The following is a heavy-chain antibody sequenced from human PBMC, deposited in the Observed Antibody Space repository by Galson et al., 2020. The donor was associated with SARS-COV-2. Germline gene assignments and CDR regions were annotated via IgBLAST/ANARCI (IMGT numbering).Heavy chain of an antibody. Sequence: SGPTLVKPTQTLTLTCTFSGFSLSTSGMCVSWIRQPQGKALEWLALIDWDDDKFYSTSLKTRLTISKDTSKNQVVLTMTNMDPVDTATYYCARISSSSWGYYFDYWGQGTLVTVSS. J-gene: IGHJ4*02. D-gene: IGHD6-13*01. CDR3: ARISSSSWGYYFDY. V-gene: IGHV2-70*01. CDR1: GFSLSTSGMC. CDR2: IDWDDDK.